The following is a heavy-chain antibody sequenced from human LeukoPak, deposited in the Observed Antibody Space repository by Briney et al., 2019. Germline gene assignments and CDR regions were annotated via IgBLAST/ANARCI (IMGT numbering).Heavy chain of an antibody. Sequence: GGSLRLSCTASGFTFVNYAMSWVRQAPGKGLEWVSAISGGGGTTYYADSVKGRFTISRDSSKNTLYLQMNSLRAEDTAVYHRAKLSVWDGSGSYDYWGQGTLVTVSS. V-gene: IGHV3-23*01. J-gene: IGHJ4*02. D-gene: IGHD3-10*01. CDR3: AKLSVWDGSGSYDY. CDR1: GFTFVNYA. CDR2: ISGGGGTT.